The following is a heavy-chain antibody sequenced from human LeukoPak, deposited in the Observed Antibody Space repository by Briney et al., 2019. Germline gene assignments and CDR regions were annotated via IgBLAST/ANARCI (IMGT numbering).Heavy chain of an antibody. Sequence: SETLSLTCTVSGGSISSSNYYWGWIRQPPGKGLEWIGSIYYSGTTYYNPSLKSRVTISVDTSKNQFSLKLSSVTAADTAVYYCARLRVQYYYDSSGYYLYSEFDYWGQGTLVTVSS. CDR1: GGSISSSNYY. J-gene: IGHJ4*02. CDR2: IYYSGTT. CDR3: ARLRVQYYYDSSGYYLYSEFDY. V-gene: IGHV4-39*01. D-gene: IGHD3-22*01.